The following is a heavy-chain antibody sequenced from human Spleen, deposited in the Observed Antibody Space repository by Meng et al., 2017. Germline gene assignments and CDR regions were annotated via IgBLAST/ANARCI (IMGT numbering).Heavy chain of an antibody. CDR3: ARDNPGYSYALYY. Sequence: SETLSLTCAVSGGSISSSNWWSWVRQPPGKGLEWIGEIHHSGSTNYNPSLKSRVTISIDKSKNQFSLKLSSVTAADTAVYYCARDNPGYSYALYYWGQGTLVTVSS. V-gene: IGHV4-4*02. D-gene: IGHD5-18*01. CDR1: GGSISSSNW. CDR2: IHHSGST. J-gene: IGHJ4*02.